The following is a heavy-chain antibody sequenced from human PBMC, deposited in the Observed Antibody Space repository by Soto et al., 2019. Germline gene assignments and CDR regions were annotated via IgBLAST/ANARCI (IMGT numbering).Heavy chain of an antibody. CDR1: GFTFSNAW. D-gene: IGHD3-3*01. V-gene: IGHV3-15*01. J-gene: IGHJ6*02. CDR3: TTDLGDYDFWSGYYTYYGMDV. CDR2: IKSKTDGGTT. Sequence: EVQLVESGGGLVKPGGSLRLSCAASGFTFSNAWMSWVRQAPGKGLEWVGRIKSKTDGGTTDYAAPVKGRFTISRDDSKNTLYLQMNSLKTEDTAVYYCTTDLGDYDFWSGYYTYYGMDVWGQGTTVTVSS.